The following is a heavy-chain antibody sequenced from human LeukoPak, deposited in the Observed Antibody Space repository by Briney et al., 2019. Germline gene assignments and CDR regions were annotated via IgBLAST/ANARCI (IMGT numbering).Heavy chain of an antibody. CDR2: IYPGDSDT. V-gene: IGHV5-51*01. Sequence: GESLQISCKGSGHSFTSYWIGWVRQMPGKGLEWMGIIYPGDSDTRYSPSFQGQVTISADKSISTAYLQWSSLKASDTAIYYCARGAVNHYYGMDVWGQGTTVSVSS. CDR1: GHSFTSYW. J-gene: IGHJ6*02. D-gene: IGHD3-16*01. CDR3: ARGAVNHYYGMDV.